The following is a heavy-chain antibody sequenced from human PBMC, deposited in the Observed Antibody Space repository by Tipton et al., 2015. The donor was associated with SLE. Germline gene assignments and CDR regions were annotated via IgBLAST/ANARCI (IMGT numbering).Heavy chain of an antibody. D-gene: IGHD4-11*01. CDR2: INHSGST. CDR1: GGSFSGYY. Sequence: TLSLTCAVYGGSFSGYYWSWIRQPPGKGLEWIGEINHSGSTNYNPSLKSRVTISVDTSKNQFSLKLSSVTAADTAVYYCARDYMGYFDYWGQGTLVTVSS. V-gene: IGHV4-34*01. CDR3: ARDYMGYFDY. J-gene: IGHJ4*02.